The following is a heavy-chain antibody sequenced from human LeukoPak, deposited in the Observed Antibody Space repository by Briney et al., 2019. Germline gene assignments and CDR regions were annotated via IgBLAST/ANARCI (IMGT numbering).Heavy chain of an antibody. Sequence: GGSLRLSCAASGFIFSSYWMSWVRQAPGKGLEWVANLNQDGSGEYYADSVKGRFTISRDNSKNTLYLQMNSLRAEDTAVYYCAKSASGDFCLDWGQGTLVTVSS. CDR2: LNQDGSGE. V-gene: IGHV3-7*01. D-gene: IGHD3-3*01. CDR3: AKSASGDFCLD. J-gene: IGHJ4*02. CDR1: GFIFSSYW.